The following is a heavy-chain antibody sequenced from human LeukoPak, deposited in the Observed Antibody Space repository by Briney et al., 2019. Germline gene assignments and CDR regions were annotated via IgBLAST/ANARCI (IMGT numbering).Heavy chain of an antibody. Sequence: SETLSLTCTVSGGSISSYYWSWIRQPPGKRLEWIGYIYYSGSTNYNPSLKSRVTISVDTSKNQFSLKLSSVTAADTAVYYCARSYSSSFYPEGFDYWGQGTLVTVSS. J-gene: IGHJ4*02. D-gene: IGHD6-13*01. CDR1: GGSISSYY. V-gene: IGHV4-59*01. CDR3: ARSYSSSFYPEGFDY. CDR2: IYYSGST.